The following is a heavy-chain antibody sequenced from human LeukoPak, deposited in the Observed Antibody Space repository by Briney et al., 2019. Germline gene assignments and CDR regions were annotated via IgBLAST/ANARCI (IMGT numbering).Heavy chain of an antibody. Sequence: PSETLSLTCAVSGDSISGFYWSWIRQPPGKGLEWIGYIYYSGSANYNPSLKSRVTISVDTSKNQFSLKLNSVTAADTAVYYSARGVVAAPPTLDYWGQGTLVTVSS. D-gene: IGHD2-15*01. J-gene: IGHJ4*02. CDR3: ARGVVAAPPTLDY. V-gene: IGHV4-59*01. CDR1: GDSISGFY. CDR2: IYYSGSA.